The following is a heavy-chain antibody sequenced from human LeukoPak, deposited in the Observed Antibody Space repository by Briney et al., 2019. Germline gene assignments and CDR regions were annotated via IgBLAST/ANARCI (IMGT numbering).Heavy chain of an antibody. V-gene: IGHV4-39*01. CDR2: IYYSGST. CDR1: GGSISSSSYY. Sequence: SETLSLTCTVSGGSISSSSYYWGWIRQPPGKGLEWIGSIYYSGSTYYNPSLKSRVTISVDTSKNQFSLKLSSVTAADTAVYYCARQSPRSSSLGGWDQGTLVTVSS. CDR3: ARQSPRSSSLGG. D-gene: IGHD6-6*01. J-gene: IGHJ4*02.